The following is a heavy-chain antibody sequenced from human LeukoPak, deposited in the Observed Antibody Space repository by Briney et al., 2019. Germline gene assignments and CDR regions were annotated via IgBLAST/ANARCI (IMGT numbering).Heavy chain of an antibody. V-gene: IGHV5-51*01. CDR1: GSSFTSYW. D-gene: IGHD4-17*01. Sequence: GASLQISCKGSGSSFTSYWIGWLRPLPGKGLEWMGIIYPGDSDTRYSPSFQGQVTISADKSISTAYLQWSSLKASDSAMYYCARHGPDYGDCAFDYWGQGTLVTVSS. J-gene: IGHJ4*02. CDR3: ARHGPDYGDCAFDY. CDR2: IYPGDSDT.